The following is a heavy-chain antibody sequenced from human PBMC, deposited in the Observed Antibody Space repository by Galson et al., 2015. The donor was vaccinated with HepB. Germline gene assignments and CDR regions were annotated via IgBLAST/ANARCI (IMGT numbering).Heavy chain of an antibody. CDR3: TSVAASPWYYYYGMDV. J-gene: IGHJ6*02. D-gene: IGHD2-15*01. Sequence: SLRLSCAASGFTFGDYAMSWFRQAPGKGLEWVGFIRSKAYGGTTEYAASVKGRFTISRDDSKSIAYLQMNSLKTEDTAVYYCTSVAASPWYYYYGMDVWGQGTTVTAPS. CDR2: IRSKAYGGTT. V-gene: IGHV3-49*03. CDR1: GFTFGDYA.